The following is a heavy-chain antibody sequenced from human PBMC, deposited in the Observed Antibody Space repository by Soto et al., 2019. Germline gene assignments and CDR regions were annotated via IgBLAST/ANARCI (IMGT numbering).Heavy chain of an antibody. V-gene: IGHV3-23*01. J-gene: IGHJ4*02. D-gene: IGHD6-13*01. CDR1: GFTFSSYA. CDR3: AKVLFSYSSSWLDYFDY. CDR2: ISGSGGST. Sequence: GGSLRLSCAASGFTFSSYAMSWVRQAPGKGLEWVSAISGSGGSTYYADSVKGRFTISRDNSKNTLYLQMNSLRAEDTAVYYCAKVLFSYSSSWLDYFDYWGQGTLVTVSS.